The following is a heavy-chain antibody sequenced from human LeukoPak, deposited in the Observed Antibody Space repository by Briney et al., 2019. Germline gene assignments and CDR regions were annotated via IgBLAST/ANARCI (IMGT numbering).Heavy chain of an antibody. D-gene: IGHD1-26*01. V-gene: IGHV4-61*02. J-gene: IGHJ4*02. CDR3: AIDGSYYTLKYFDY. Sequence: SETLSLTCTVSGGSISSGSYYWSWIRQPAGKGLEWIGRIYTSGSTNYNPSLKSRVTISVDTFKNQFSLKLSSVTAADTAVYYCAIDGSYYTLKYFDYWGQGTLVTVSS. CDR1: GGSISSGSYY. CDR2: IYTSGST.